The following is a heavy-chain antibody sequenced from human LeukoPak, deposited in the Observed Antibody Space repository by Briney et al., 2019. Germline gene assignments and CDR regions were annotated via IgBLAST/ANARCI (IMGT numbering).Heavy chain of an antibody. V-gene: IGHV3-23*01. Sequence: GGSLRLSCAASGLTFSSYAMTWVRQAPGKGLEWVSAISGSGGSTYYADSVKGRFIISRDNSKNTLSLQINSLRAEDTAVYYCAKGGGSSWFDYWGQGTLVTVSS. CDR1: GLTFSSYA. CDR2: ISGSGGST. J-gene: IGHJ5*01. D-gene: IGHD6-13*01. CDR3: AKGGGSSWFDY.